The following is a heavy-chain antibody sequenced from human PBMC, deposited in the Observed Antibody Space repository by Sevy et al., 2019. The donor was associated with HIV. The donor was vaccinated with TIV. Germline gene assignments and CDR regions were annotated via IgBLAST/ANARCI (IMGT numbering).Heavy chain of an antibody. Sequence: SHTLSLTCAISGDSVSSNSAAWNWIRQSPSRGLEWLGRTYYRSKWYNDYAVSVKSRITINPDTSKNQFSLQLNSVTPEDTAVYYCAREPPRNYYGSGSAFDIWGQGTMVTVSS. CDR2: TYYRSKWYN. J-gene: IGHJ3*02. CDR3: AREPPRNYYGSGSAFDI. D-gene: IGHD3-10*01. CDR1: GDSVSSNSAA. V-gene: IGHV6-1*01.